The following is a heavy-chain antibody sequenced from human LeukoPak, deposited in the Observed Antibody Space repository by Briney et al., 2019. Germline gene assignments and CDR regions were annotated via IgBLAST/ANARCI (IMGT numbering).Heavy chain of an antibody. Sequence: SETLSLTCTVSGGSISGYYGAWIRQPPGKVLEWIGYIHYSGNTNYNPSLKSRVSMSVDTSKNQFSLILTSVTAADTAVYYCTKIANGGLSDYWGQGTLVTVSS. D-gene: IGHD2-8*01. V-gene: IGHV4-59*01. CDR3: TKIANGGLSDY. CDR1: GGSISGYY. CDR2: IHYSGNT. J-gene: IGHJ4*02.